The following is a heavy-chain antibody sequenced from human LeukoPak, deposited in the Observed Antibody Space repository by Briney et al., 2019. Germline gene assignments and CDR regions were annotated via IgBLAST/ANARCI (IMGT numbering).Heavy chain of an antibody. V-gene: IGHV3-21*01. CDR1: GFTFSTYN. D-gene: IGHD5-18*01. J-gene: IGHJ4*02. CDR3: ARAVSYGQQDY. Sequence: GGSLRLSCAASGFTFSTYNMNWVRQAPGKGLQWVSTITTSSSYIYYADSVRGRFTISRDNAKNSLYLQMNSLRAEDTAVYYCARAVSYGQQDYWGQGTLVTVSS. CDR2: ITTSSSYI.